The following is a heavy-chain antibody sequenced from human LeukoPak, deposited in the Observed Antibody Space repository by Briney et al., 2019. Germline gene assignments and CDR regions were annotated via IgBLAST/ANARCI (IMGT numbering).Heavy chain of an antibody. CDR3: AYHLAAAGTFDY. CDR1: GYTFTGYY. J-gene: IGHJ4*02. Sequence: ASVKVSCKASGYTFTGYYMHWVRQAPGQGLEWMGRINPNSGGTNYAQKFQGRVTMTRDTSISTAYMELSRLRSEDTAVYYCAYHLAAAGTFDYWGQGTLVTVSS. CDR2: INPNSGGT. V-gene: IGHV1-2*06. D-gene: IGHD6-13*01.